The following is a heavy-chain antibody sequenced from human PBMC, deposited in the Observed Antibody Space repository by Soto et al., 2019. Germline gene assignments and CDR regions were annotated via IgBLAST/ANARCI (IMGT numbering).Heavy chain of an antibody. V-gene: IGHV3-74*01. CDR1: GFTFRNYW. Sequence: EEQLLESGGDLVQPGGSLTLSCAVSGFTFRNYWMHWVRQAPGEGLAWVSQINGDGRSATYADSVRGRFTISRDNAKNTLYLQMNSLSAEDTAVYYCIRGGVLYGLDVWGQGTSVTVSS. J-gene: IGHJ6*02. CDR3: IRGGVLYGLDV. D-gene: IGHD2-8*01. CDR2: INGDGRSA.